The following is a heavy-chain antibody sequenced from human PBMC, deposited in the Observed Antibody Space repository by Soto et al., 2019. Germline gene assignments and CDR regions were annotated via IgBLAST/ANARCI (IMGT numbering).Heavy chain of an antibody. Sequence: PVKVSSKASGYNITSYGISRVRPAPGQGLEWMGWISAYNGNTNYAQKLQGRVTMTTDTSTSTAYMELRSLRSDDTAVYYCARAYQLLRWYYYYYMDVWGKGTTFTVSS. CDR1: GYNITSYG. CDR3: ARAYQLLRWYYYYYMDV. D-gene: IGHD2-2*01. V-gene: IGHV1-18*01. CDR2: ISAYNGNT. J-gene: IGHJ6*03.